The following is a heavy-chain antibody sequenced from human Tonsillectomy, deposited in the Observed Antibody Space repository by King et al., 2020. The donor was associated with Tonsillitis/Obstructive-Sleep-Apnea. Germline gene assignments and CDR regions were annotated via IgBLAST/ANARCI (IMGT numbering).Heavy chain of an antibody. CDR3: AKDKGPIAEAGIDY. Sequence: VQLVESGGGLVQPGRSLRLSCAASGFTFDDYAMHWVRQAPGKGLEWVSGISWNSGSIGYADSVKGRFTISRDNAKNSLYLQMNSLRAEDTALYYCAKDKGPIAEAGIDYWGQGTLVTVSS. D-gene: IGHD6-13*01. CDR1: GFTFDDYA. V-gene: IGHV3-9*01. CDR2: ISWNSGSI. J-gene: IGHJ4*02.